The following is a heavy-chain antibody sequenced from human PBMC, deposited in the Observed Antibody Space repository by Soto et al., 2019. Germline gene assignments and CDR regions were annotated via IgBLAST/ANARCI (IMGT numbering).Heavy chain of an antibody. J-gene: IGHJ4*02. V-gene: IGHV3-23*01. CDR2: ITNGNT. Sequence: PGGSLRLSCAASGFTFGTYGMGWVRPAPGKGLEWVSTITNGNTYYAASVKGRFTISRDNSKNTLYLQMSSLRAEDTALYYCAKDKERGGYDSDFDSWGQGTLVTVS. D-gene: IGHD3-3*01. CDR1: GFTFGTYG. CDR3: AKDKERGGYDSDFDS.